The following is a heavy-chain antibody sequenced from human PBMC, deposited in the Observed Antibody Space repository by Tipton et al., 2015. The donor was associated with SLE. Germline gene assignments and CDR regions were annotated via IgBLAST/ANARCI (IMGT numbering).Heavy chain of an antibody. V-gene: IGHV1-46*02. D-gene: IGHD6-19*01. CDR2: INPGGGST. CDR3: ARDRSRSGSDVFDY. Sequence: QSGAEVKKPGASVKVSCKASGYTFNSYYMHWVRQAPGQGLEWMGIINPGGGSTSCSQKFQGRVTMTRDTSTSTVYMELSSLGPEDTAVYYCARDRSRSGSDVFDYWGHGSLVTVSS. CDR1: GYTFNSYY. J-gene: IGHJ4*01.